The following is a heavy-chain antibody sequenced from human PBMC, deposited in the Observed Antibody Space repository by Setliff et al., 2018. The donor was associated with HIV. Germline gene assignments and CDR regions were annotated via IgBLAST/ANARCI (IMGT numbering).Heavy chain of an antibody. V-gene: IGHV4-61*05. J-gene: IGHJ3*02. CDR2: ILYSGST. CDR3: ARKSTLRYYYGSGSLDAFDI. Sequence: SETLSLTCTVSGDSISRGSYYWGWIRQPPGKGLEWIGNILYSGSTNYNPSLKSRVTISVDTSKKQFSLKLSSVTAADTAVYYCARKSTLRYYYGSGSLDAFDIWGQGTKVTVSS. CDR1: GDSISRGSYY. D-gene: IGHD3-10*01.